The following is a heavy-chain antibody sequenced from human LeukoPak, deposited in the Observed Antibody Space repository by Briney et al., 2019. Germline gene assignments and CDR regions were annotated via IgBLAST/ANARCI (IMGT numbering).Heavy chain of an antibody. Sequence: PGGSLRLSCAASGFTFSSYAMSWVRQAPGKGLEWVSAISGSGGSTYYADSVRGRFTISGDNSKNTLYLQMSSLRAADTAVYYCAKDSGYTYGHWGQGILVSVSS. D-gene: IGHD5-18*01. CDR3: AKDSGYTYGH. CDR1: GFTFSSYA. V-gene: IGHV3-23*01. CDR2: ISGSGGST. J-gene: IGHJ4*02.